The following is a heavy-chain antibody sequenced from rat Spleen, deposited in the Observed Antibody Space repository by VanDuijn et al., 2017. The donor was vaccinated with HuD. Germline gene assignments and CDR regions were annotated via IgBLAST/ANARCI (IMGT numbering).Heavy chain of an antibody. CDR2: ISYYDFTP. V-gene: IGHV5S23*01. J-gene: IGHJ1*01. Sequence: EVRLVESGGGLVQPGRSLKLSCAASGFTFSDFDMAWVRQAPTKGLEWITSISYYDFTPFYRDSVKGRFTISRDNSRNTLDLQMDSLRSEDTATYYCVRLYNNHGYWYFDLWGPGTMVTVSS. D-gene: IGHD1-5*01. CDR1: GFTFSDFD. CDR3: VRLYNNHGYWYFDL.